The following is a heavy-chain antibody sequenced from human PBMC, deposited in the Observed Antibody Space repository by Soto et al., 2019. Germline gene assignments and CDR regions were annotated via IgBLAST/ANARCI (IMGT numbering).Heavy chain of an antibody. CDR1: GFTCSSYD. V-gene: IGHV3-23*01. D-gene: IGHD3-10*01. J-gene: IGHJ4*02. Sequence: EVQLFESGGGLVQPGWSLRLSCAASGFTCSSYDMSWVRQAPGKGLEWVSAISGSGGSTYYADSVKGRFTISRDNSKNTLYLQMNSLRAEDTAVYYCAKASMVRVDYWGQGPLVTVSS. CDR2: ISGSGGST. CDR3: AKASMVRVDY.